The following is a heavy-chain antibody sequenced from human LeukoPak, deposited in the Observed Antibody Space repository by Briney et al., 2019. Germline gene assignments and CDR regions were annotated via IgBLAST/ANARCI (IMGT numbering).Heavy chain of an antibody. Sequence: GGSLRLSCAASGFTFSSYGMHWVRQAPGKGLEWVAVISYDGSNKYYADSVKGRFTISRDNSKNTLYLQMNSLRAEDTAVYYCAKDRTSVGATRYFDYWGQGTLVTVSS. CDR3: AKDRTSVGATRYFDY. CDR2: ISYDGSNK. D-gene: IGHD1-26*01. CDR1: GFTFSSYG. J-gene: IGHJ4*02. V-gene: IGHV3-30*18.